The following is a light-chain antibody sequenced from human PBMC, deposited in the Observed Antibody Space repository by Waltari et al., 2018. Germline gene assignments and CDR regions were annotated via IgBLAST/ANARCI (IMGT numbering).Light chain of an antibody. CDR1: QNIYNY. V-gene: IGKV1-17*01. Sequence: DTQITQSPSSLSGSVGDRVTITCRASQNIYNYLSWYQQKPGKPLKRLIYATSTLESGVPIRFSGSGSGTEYTFIINSLQPEDSATYYCLQVDNKPFTFGGGTKVEFK. CDR2: ATS. J-gene: IGKJ4*01. CDR3: LQVDNKPFT.